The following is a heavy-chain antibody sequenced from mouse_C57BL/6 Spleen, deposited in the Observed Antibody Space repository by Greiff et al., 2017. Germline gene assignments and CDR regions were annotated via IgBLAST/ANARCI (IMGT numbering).Heavy chain of an antibody. D-gene: IGHD2-12*01. Sequence: LQESGAELAKPGASVKLSCKASGYTFTSYWMHRVKQRPGQGLEWIGYINPSSGYTKYNQKFKDKATLTADKSSSTAYMQLSSLTYEDSAVYYCAIYDVDWYFDVWGTGTTVTVSS. CDR3: AIYDVDWYFDV. J-gene: IGHJ1*03. CDR1: GYTFTSYW. V-gene: IGHV1-7*01. CDR2: INPSSGYT.